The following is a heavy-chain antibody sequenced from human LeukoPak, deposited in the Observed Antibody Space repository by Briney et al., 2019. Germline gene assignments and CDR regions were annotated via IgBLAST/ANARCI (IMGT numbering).Heavy chain of an antibody. Sequence: GESLKISCKGSGYSFTSYWIGRVRQMPGKGLEWMGIIYPGDSDTRYSPSFQGQVTISADKSISTAYLQWSSLKASDTAMYYCARHLGAQPLNVPNYYYYYMDVWGKGTTVTVSS. CDR3: ARHLGAQPLNVPNYYYYYMDV. V-gene: IGHV5-51*01. CDR2: IYPGDSDT. D-gene: IGHD1-26*01. CDR1: GYSFTSYW. J-gene: IGHJ6*03.